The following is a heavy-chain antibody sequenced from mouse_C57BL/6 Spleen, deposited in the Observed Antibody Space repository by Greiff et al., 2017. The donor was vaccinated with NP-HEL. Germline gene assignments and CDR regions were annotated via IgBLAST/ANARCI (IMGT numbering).Heavy chain of an antibody. J-gene: IGHJ4*01. D-gene: IGHD1-1*01. V-gene: IGHV1-81*01. Sequence: VQGVESGAELARPGASVKLSCKASGYTFTSYGISWVKQRTGQGLEWIGEIYPRSGNTYYNEKFKGKATLTADKSSSTAYMELRSLTSEDSAVYFCARSTTTVVATPAMDYWGQGTSVTVSS. CDR1: GYTFTSYG. CDR3: ARSTTTVVATPAMDY. CDR2: IYPRSGNT.